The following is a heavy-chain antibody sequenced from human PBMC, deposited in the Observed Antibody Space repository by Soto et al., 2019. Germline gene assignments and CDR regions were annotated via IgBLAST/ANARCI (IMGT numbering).Heavy chain of an antibody. CDR1: GGTFSSYA. Sequence: QVQLVQSGAEVKKPGSSVKVSCKASGGTFSSYAISWVRQAPGQGLEWMGGIIPIFGTANYAQKFQGRVTITADESTSTANMEVSSLRSEDTAVYYCAREYSRGEGVWYFDLWGRGTLVTVSS. CDR3: AREYSRGEGVWYFDL. CDR2: IIPIFGTA. V-gene: IGHV1-69*12. J-gene: IGHJ2*01. D-gene: IGHD6-13*01.